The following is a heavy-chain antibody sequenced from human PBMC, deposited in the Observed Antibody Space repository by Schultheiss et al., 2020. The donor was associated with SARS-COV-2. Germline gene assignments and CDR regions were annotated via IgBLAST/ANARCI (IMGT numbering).Heavy chain of an antibody. J-gene: IGHJ4*02. CDR1: GYSFTSYW. D-gene: IGHD3-10*01. V-gene: IGHV5-51*01. Sequence: GGSLRLSCEGSGYSFTSYWIAWVRQMPGKGLQWMGIVYPDDSDTRYSPSFQGQVTFSADKSISTAYLQWGSLKASDTAIYYCARGHTMDYWGQGTLVTVSS. CDR3: ARGHTMDY. CDR2: VYPDDSDT.